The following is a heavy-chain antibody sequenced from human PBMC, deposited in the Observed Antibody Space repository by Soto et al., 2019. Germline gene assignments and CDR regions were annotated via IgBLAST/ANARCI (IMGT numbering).Heavy chain of an antibody. J-gene: IGHJ6*03. CDR3: ARVRYSGYDHYYYYMDV. D-gene: IGHD5-12*01. Sequence: SETLSLTCTVSGGSISSYYWSWIRQPPGKGLEWIGYIYYSGSTNYNPSLKSRVTISVDTSKNQFSLKLSSVTAADTAVYYCARVRYSGYDHYYYYMDVWGKGTTVTVSS. CDR1: GGSISSYY. V-gene: IGHV4-59*01. CDR2: IYYSGST.